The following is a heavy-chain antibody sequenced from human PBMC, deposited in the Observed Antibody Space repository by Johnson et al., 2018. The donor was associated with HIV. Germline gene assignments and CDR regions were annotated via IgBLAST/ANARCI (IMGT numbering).Heavy chain of an antibody. J-gene: IGHJ3*02. CDR1: GFTFSSFW. V-gene: IGHV3-74*01. Sequence: VQLVESGGGLVQPGGSLRLSCAASGFTFSSFWMHWVRKVPGKGLMWVSRISGDGSSSSYADSVKGRFTISRDNAKHTLYLQLHSLRSADTAVYYCARDSPRRVGVPDAFAIWGQGTMVTVSS. D-gene: IGHD1-26*01. CDR3: ARDSPRRVGVPDAFAI. CDR2: ISGDGSSS.